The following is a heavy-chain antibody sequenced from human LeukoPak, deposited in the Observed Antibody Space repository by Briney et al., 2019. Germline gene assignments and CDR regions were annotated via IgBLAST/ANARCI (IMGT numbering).Heavy chain of an antibody. J-gene: IGHJ6*03. CDR2: TYYRSKWYN. CDR3: ARDRGFPYYDFWSGSTTRLHENMDV. V-gene: IGHV6-1*01. D-gene: IGHD3-3*01. Sequence: SQTLSLTCAISGDSVSSNSAAWNWIRQSPSRGLEWLGRTYYRSKWYNDYAVSVKSRITINPDTSKNQFSLQLNSVTPEDTAVYYCARDRGFPYYDFWSGSTTRLHENMDVWGKGTTVTVSS. CDR1: GDSVSSNSAA.